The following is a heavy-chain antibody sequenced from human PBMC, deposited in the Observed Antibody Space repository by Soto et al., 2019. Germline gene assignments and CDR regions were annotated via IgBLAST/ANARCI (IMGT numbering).Heavy chain of an antibody. CDR3: VRDSGAKLSSS. V-gene: IGHV1-69*13. CDR1: GYTFTYYA. D-gene: IGHD6-13*01. CDR2: IVPIYRTA. J-gene: IGHJ4*02. Sequence: EASVKVSCKAPGYTFTYYALNWVRQAPGQGLEWVGGIVPIYRTADYAQKFQGRVTITADESARTSYMELRSLKSQDTAVYYCVRDSGAKLSSSWGQGTLVTVSS.